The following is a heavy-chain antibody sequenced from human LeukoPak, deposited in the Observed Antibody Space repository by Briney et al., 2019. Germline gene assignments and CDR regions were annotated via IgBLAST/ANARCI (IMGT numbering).Heavy chain of an antibody. CDR3: AKWERVVVTATLDS. Sequence: PGGSLRLSCAASGFSISTYATSWVRQAPGKGLEWVSTDGGSGGSVYYADSVKGRFTISRDNSKNTLFLQMSSLRAEDTAVYYCAKWERVVVTATLDSWGQGTLVTVSS. CDR2: DGGSGGSV. CDR1: GFSISTYA. D-gene: IGHD2-15*01. J-gene: IGHJ4*02. V-gene: IGHV3-23*01.